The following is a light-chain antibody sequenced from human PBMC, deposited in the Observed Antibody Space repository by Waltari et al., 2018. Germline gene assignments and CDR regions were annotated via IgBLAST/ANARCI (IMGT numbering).Light chain of an antibody. Sequence: SSELTQPPPVTVSPGQTARIACPGDALTDQCVHWYQQRPGRAPVVVIYKDTKRPSGIPERFSGSSSGKTVTLTISGVQAEDESDYYCQSADSTGSDVVFGGGTKLTVL. CDR2: KDT. CDR3: QSADSTGSDVV. J-gene: IGLJ2*01. CDR1: ALTDQC. V-gene: IGLV3-25*03.